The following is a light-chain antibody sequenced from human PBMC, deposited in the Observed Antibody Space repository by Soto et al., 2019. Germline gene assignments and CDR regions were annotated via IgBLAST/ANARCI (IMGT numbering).Light chain of an antibody. CDR1: QSISSW. CDR3: QQYNSYPVT. V-gene: IGKV1-5*01. J-gene: IGKJ4*01. CDR2: DAS. Sequence: DIQMTQSPSTLSASVGDRVTITCRASQSISSWLAWYQQRPGRAPEVLIYDASSLESGVPSRFSGSGSGKEFTLTISSLQPDDFDTYYCQQYNSYPVTFGGGTKVEIK.